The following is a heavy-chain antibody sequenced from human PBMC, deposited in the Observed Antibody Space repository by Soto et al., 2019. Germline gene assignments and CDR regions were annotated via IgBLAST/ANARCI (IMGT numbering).Heavy chain of an antibody. CDR3: ARTPRLRDIVVVWGYYYYMDV. D-gene: IGHD2-2*01. CDR2: INHSGST. V-gene: IGHV4-34*01. J-gene: IGHJ6*03. Sequence: SETLSLTCAVYGGSFSGYYWSWIRQPPGKGLEWIGEINHSGSTNYNPSLKSRVTISVDTSKNQFSLKLSSVTAADTAVYYCARTPRLRDIVVVWGYYYYMDVWGKGTTVTVSS. CDR1: GGSFSGYY.